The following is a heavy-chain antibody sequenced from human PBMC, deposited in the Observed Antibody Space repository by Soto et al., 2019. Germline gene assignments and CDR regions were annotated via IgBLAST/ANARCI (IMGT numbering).Heavy chain of an antibody. CDR3: ASQSGMDYYYYYMDV. J-gene: IGHJ6*03. V-gene: IGHV1-3*01. CDR1: GYTFTSYA. D-gene: IGHD2-8*01. CDR2: INAGNGNT. Sequence: ASVKVSCKASGYTFTSYAMHWVRQAPGQRLEWMGWINAGNGNTKYSQKFQGRVTITRDTSASTAYMELSSLRSEDTAVYYCASQSGMDYYYYYMDVWGKGTTVTVSS.